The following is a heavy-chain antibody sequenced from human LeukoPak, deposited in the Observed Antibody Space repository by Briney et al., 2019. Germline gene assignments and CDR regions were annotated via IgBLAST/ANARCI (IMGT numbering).Heavy chain of an antibody. D-gene: IGHD5-12*01. CDR2: INPNSGGT. J-gene: IGHJ6*03. CDR1: GYTFTGYY. V-gene: IGHV1-2*02. Sequence: ASVKVSCKASGYTFTGYYMHWVRQAPGQGLEWMGWINPNSGGTNYAQKFQGRVTMTRDTSISTAYMELSRLRSDDTAVYYCARGVDIVATVPSWDYYYYMDVWGKGTTVTVSS. CDR3: ARGVDIVATVPSWDYYYYMDV.